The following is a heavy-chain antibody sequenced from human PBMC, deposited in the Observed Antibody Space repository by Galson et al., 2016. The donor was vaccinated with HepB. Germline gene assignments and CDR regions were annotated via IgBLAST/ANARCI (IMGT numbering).Heavy chain of an antibody. Sequence: SETLSLTCAVSGVSIGSYYWSWIRQPPGKGLEWIGYIYYNGHTKTNSSLKSRVTLSVDTSTNHFSLNLSSVTAADTAGYYGARDRGNLGSDLWGRGTRVTGSS. J-gene: IGHJ2*01. CDR3: ARDRGNLGSDL. CDR1: GVSIGSYY. D-gene: IGHD4-23*01. CDR2: IYYNGHT. V-gene: IGHV4-59*01.